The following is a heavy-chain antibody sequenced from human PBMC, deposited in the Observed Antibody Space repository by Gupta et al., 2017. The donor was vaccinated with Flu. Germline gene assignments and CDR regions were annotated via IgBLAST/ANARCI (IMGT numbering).Heavy chain of an antibody. Sequence: VQLVESGGGLVQPGGSLRLSCAPSEVDYTRHGMHWVRQAPGKGLEFVSAISSNGERTYYANSVRGRFTIFRDNSENTLYLHMGSLRADDMAVYYCARDTGGYDFDGLDVWGQGATVTVSS. D-gene: IGHD5-12*01. V-gene: IGHV3-64*01. CDR1: EVDYTRHG. J-gene: IGHJ6*02. CDR3: ARDTGGYDFDGLDV. CDR2: ISSNGERT.